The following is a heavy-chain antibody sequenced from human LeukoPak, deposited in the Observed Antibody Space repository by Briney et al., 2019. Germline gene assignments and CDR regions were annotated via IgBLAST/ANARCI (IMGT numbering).Heavy chain of an antibody. CDR2: IYHSGST. D-gene: IGHD1-14*01. Sequence: SETLSLTCAVSGGSISSGGYSWSWIRQPPGKGLEWIGYIYHSGSTYYNPSLKSRVTISVDRSKNQFSLKLSSVTAADTAVYYCARQSHTGWFDPWGQGTLVTVSS. V-gene: IGHV4-30-2*01. CDR1: GGSISSGGYS. J-gene: IGHJ5*02. CDR3: ARQSHTGWFDP.